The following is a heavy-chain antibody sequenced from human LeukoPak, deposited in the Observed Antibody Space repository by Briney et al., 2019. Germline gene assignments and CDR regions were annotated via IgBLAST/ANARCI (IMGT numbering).Heavy chain of an antibody. V-gene: IGHV1-69*10. CDR3: AKDRGDRDYYYYGMDV. CDR2: IIPRLGTA. Sequence: SVKVSCKASGGSFNTYAINWIRQAPGQGLEWMGLIIPRLGTANYAQKFQGRVTITADKSTSTAYMELSSLRAEDTAVYYCAKDRGDRDYYYYGMDVWGQGTTVTVSS. J-gene: IGHJ6*02. CDR1: GGSFNTYA. D-gene: IGHD3-10*01.